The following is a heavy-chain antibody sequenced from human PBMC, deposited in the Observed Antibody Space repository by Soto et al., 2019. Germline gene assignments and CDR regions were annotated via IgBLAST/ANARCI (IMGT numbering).Heavy chain of an antibody. Sequence: ASVKVSCKVSVYTLTELSIHWVRQAPGKGLEWMGGFDPEDGETIYAQKFQGRVTMTEDTSTDTAYMELSSLRSEDTAVYYCATKHDYSNGPFDYWGQGTLVTVSS. CDR1: VYTLTELS. D-gene: IGHD4-4*01. CDR3: ATKHDYSNGPFDY. V-gene: IGHV1-24*01. CDR2: FDPEDGET. J-gene: IGHJ4*02.